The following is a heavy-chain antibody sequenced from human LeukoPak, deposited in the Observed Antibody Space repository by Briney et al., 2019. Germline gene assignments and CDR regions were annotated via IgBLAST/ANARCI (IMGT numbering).Heavy chain of an antibody. D-gene: IGHD4-17*01. CDR1: GFTFSSYS. CDR3: ARDSHDYGDYYYYYGMDV. CDR2: LCSSSSYI. J-gene: IGHJ6*02. Sequence: GGSLRLSCAASGFTFSSYSMNWVRPAPGKGLEWVSSLCSSSSYIYYADSVKGRFTISRDNAKNSLYLQMNSLRAEDTAVYYCARDSHDYGDYYYYYGMDVWGQGTTVTVSS. V-gene: IGHV3-21*01.